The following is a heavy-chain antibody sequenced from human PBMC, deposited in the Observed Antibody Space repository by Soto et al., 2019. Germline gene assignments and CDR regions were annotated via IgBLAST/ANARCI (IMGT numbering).Heavy chain of an antibody. CDR2: IYYSGST. J-gene: IGHJ4*02. CDR3: ANSWWFRDGSVFDY. Sequence: SETLSLTCTVSGGSISSGGYYWSWIRQHPGKGLEWIGYIYYSGSTYYNPSLKSRATISVDTSKNQFSLKLSSVTAADTAVYYCANSWWFRDGSVFDYWGQGTLVTVSS. CDR1: GGSISSGGYY. D-gene: IGHD2-15*01. V-gene: IGHV4-31*03.